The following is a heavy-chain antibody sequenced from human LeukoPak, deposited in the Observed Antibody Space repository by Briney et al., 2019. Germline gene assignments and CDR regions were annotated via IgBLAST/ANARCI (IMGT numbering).Heavy chain of an antibody. D-gene: IGHD1-26*01. CDR1: GFIFRPYA. Sequence: GGSLRLSCLASGFIFRPYAVLEVRQAPGKGLEYISSISRDGESTYYADSVKGRFTISRDNSKNTLSLHISSLQRDDNALYYCVQSDDIRGATYFDYWGQGTLVTVSS. CDR3: VQSDDIRGATYFDY. J-gene: IGHJ4*02. CDR2: ISRDGEST. V-gene: IGHV3-64D*09.